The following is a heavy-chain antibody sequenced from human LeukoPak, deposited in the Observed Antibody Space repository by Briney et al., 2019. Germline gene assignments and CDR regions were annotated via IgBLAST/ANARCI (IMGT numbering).Heavy chain of an antibody. Sequence: PSETLSLTCTVSGGSISSYYWSWIRQPPGKGLEWIGYIYYSGSTNYNPSLKSRVTISVATSKNQFSLKLSSVTAADTAVYYCARPRYDFWSGYYDYWGQGTLVTVSS. CDR3: ARPRYDFWSGYYDY. D-gene: IGHD3-3*01. V-gene: IGHV4-59*08. CDR2: IYYSGST. J-gene: IGHJ4*02. CDR1: GGSISSYY.